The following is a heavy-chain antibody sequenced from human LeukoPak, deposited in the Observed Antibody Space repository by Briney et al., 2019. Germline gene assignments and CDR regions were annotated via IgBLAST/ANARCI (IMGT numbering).Heavy chain of an antibody. D-gene: IGHD2-21*01. CDR3: ARGVVIAPQTFDY. CDR1: GGSISSSSYY. Sequence: ASETLSLTCTVSGGSISSSSYYWGWIRQPPGKGLEWIGSIYYSGSTYYNPSLKSRVTISVDTSKNQFSLKLSSVTAADTAVYYCARGVVIAPQTFDYWGQGTLVTVSS. J-gene: IGHJ4*02. CDR2: IYYSGST. V-gene: IGHV4-39*07.